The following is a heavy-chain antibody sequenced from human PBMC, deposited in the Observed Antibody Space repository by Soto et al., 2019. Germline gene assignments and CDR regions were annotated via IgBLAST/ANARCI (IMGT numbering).Heavy chain of an antibody. V-gene: IGHV3-53*02. Sequence: EVQLVETGGGLIQPGGSLRLSCAASGFIVSGSYMSWVRQAPGKGLGWVSVIYSAGHTYYADSVKGRFTISRDNSKNTLYLQMNSLRAEDTAVYYCARDHSGSAYSMDVWGQGTTVTVSS. D-gene: IGHD6-25*01. CDR2: IYSAGHT. J-gene: IGHJ6*02. CDR1: GFIVSGSY. CDR3: ARDHSGSAYSMDV.